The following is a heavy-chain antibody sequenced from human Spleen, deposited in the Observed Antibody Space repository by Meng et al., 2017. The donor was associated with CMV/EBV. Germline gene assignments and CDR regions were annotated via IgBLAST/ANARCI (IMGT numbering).Heavy chain of an antibody. CDR2: ISSSGSTI. D-gene: IGHD6-19*01. V-gene: IGHV3-48*03. Sequence: GESLKISCAASGFTFSNYEMNWVRQAPGKGLEWVSYISSSGSTIYYADSVKGRFTISRDNVKNSLYLQMNSLRAEDTAIYYCASDIAVAGEGTFDYWGQGTLVTVSS. J-gene: IGHJ4*02. CDR1: GFTFSNYE. CDR3: ASDIAVAGEGTFDY.